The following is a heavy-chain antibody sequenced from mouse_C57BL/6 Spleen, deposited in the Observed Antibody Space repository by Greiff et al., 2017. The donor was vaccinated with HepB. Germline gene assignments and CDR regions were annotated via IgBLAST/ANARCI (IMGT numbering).Heavy chain of an antibody. D-gene: IGHD1-1*01. CDR2: IRNKANGYTT. V-gene: IGHV7-3*01. CDR1: GFTFTDYY. CDR3: ARVIYYYGSGYFDV. Sequence: EVHLVESGGGLVQPGGSLSLSCAASGFTFTDYYMSWVRQPPGKALEWLGFIRNKANGYTTEYSASVKGRFTISRDNSQSILYLQMNALRAEDSATYYCARVIYYYGSGYFDVWGTGTTVTVSS. J-gene: IGHJ1*03.